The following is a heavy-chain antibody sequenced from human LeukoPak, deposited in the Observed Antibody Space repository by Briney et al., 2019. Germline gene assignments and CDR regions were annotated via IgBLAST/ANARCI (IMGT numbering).Heavy chain of an antibody. Sequence: GASVKVSCKASGYTFTGYYMHWVRQAPGQGLEWMGRINPNSGGTNYAQKFQGRVTMTRDTSISTAYMELSRLRSDDTAVYYCAGVEGIRQWLVQGAYYFDYWGQGTLVTVSS. D-gene: IGHD6-19*01. CDR3: AGVEGIRQWLVQGAYYFDY. CDR2: INPNSGGT. J-gene: IGHJ4*02. CDR1: GYTFTGYY. V-gene: IGHV1-2*06.